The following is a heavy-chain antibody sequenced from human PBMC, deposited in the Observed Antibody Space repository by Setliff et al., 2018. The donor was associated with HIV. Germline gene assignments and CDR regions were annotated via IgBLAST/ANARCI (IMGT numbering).Heavy chain of an antibody. V-gene: IGHV4-59*01. CDR3: ARDRPDLYYDSSGDAFDI. J-gene: IGHJ3*02. CDR2: MYYSGSA. D-gene: IGHD3-22*01. Sequence: SETLSLTCTVSGGSISSYYWRWIRQPPVKGLEWIGYMYYSGSANYNPSLKSRVTMSVEPSKNQFSLKLSSVTAADTAVYYCARDRPDLYYDSSGDAFDIWGQGTMVTVSS. CDR1: GGSISSYY.